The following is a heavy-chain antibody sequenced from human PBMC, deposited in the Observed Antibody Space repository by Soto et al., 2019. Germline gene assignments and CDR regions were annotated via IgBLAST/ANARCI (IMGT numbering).Heavy chain of an antibody. CDR1: GGSINNNF. Sequence: QVQLQESGPGLVKPLETLSLTCTVSGGSINNNFWGWIRQPPGKGLEWIGSVYYDGHTDYNPSLESRVTIAVDTSKNQFTLSLTSVTAADTAVYYCTRDLFGGYCLDYWGQGALVTVSS. V-gene: IGHV4-59*01. D-gene: IGHD5-12*01. CDR2: VYYDGHT. J-gene: IGHJ4*02. CDR3: TRDLFGGYCLDY.